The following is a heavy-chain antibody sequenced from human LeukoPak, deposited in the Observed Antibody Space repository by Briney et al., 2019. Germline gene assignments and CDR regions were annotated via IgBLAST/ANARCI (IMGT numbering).Heavy chain of an antibody. CDR2: IYTSGST. V-gene: IGHV4-59*10. D-gene: IGHD1-26*01. CDR3: ARNSGSYYYYAMDV. Sequence: SETLSLTCAVYGGSFSGYYWSWIRQPAGKGLEWIGRIYTSGSTNYNPSLKSRVTMSVDTSENQFSLKLTSVTAADTAVYYCARNSGSYYYYAMDVWGHGTTVTVSS. CDR1: GGSFSGYY. J-gene: IGHJ6*02.